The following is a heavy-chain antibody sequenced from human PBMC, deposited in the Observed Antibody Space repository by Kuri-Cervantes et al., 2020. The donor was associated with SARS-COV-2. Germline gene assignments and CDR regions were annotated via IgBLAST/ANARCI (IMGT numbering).Heavy chain of an antibody. V-gene: IGHV3-74*03. J-gene: IGHJ5*02. CDR3: ARGGGYTGPNNYWFDP. CDR1: GFTFSSHW. CDR2: SNSDGTFT. Sequence: GGSLRLSCAASGFTFSSHWMYWVRQVPGKGLVWVSRSNSDGTFTTYADSVEGRFTISRDNAKNTLYLQMNSLRAEDTALYYCARGGGYTGPNNYWFDPWGQGTLVTVSS. D-gene: IGHD2-2*02.